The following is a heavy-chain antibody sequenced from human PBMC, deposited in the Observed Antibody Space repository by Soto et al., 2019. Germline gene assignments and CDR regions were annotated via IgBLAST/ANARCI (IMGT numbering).Heavy chain of an antibody. V-gene: IGHV3-7*03. D-gene: IGHD4-17*01. Sequence: EVQLVESGGGLVQPGGSLRLSCAASGFTFSSYWMSWVRQAPGKGLEWVANIKQDGSEKYYVDSVKGRFTISRDNAKKSLYLQMNRLRAEDTAVYYCARDGWAGEIDYWGQGTLVTVSS. CDR2: IKQDGSEK. CDR1: GFTFSSYW. CDR3: ARDGWAGEIDY. J-gene: IGHJ4*02.